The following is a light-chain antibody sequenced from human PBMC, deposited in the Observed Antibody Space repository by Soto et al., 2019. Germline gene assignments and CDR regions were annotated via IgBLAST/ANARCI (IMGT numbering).Light chain of an antibody. J-gene: IGKJ5*01. CDR2: GAS. Sequence: EIVLTQSPGTLSVSPGERATLSCRASQSVGTNLAWYQQRPGQAPRLLVYGASTRASGIPPRFSGSGSGTDFTLTISSLQSEDFAVYYCQQLNYWPRITFGRGTRLEI. V-gene: IGKV3-15*01. CDR3: QQLNYWPRIT. CDR1: QSVGTN.